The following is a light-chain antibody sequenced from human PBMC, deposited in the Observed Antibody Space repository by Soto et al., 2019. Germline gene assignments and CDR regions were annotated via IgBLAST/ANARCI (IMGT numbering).Light chain of an antibody. J-gene: IGLJ1*01. V-gene: IGLV2-14*01. Sequence: QSVLTQPASVPGSPGQSITISCTGTSSDVGGYKYVSWYQQHPGKGPKLMIYEVSNRPSGVSDRFSGSKSGNTASLTISGLQAEDESDYYCISYTSSNTYVFXTGTKLTVL. CDR3: ISYTSSNTYV. CDR1: SSDVGGYKY. CDR2: EVS.